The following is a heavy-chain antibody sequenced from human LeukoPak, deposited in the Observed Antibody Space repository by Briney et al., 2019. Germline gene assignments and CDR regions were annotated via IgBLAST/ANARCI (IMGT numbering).Heavy chain of an antibody. Sequence: PSETLSLTCTVSGGSISSYYWSWIRQPPGKGLEWIGYIYYSGSTNYNPSLKSRVTISVDTSKNQFSLKLSSVTAADTAVYYCARGLGYYQRVYFDYWGQGTLVTVSS. V-gene: IGHV4-59*08. CDR1: GGSISSYY. CDR2: IYYSGST. J-gene: IGHJ4*02. CDR3: ARGLGYYQRVYFDY. D-gene: IGHD2-8*01.